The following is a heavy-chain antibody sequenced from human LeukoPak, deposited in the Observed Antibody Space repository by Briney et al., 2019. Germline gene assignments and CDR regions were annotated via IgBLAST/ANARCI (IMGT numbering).Heavy chain of an antibody. V-gene: IGHV3-7*01. J-gene: IGHJ5*02. CDR2: IKHDGREE. CDR1: GFPFGTYW. CDR3: SREFHP. Sequence: GGSLRLSCEGSGFPFGTYWMAWVRRAPGKGLEWVASIKHDGREEHYVDSIKGQFTISRDNGKNSVYLQMNNLRVEDTAMYYCSREFHPWGQGTLVIVSS.